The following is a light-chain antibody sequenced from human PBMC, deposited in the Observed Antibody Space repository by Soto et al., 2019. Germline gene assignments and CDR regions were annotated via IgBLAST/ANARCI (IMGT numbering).Light chain of an antibody. CDR1: SSNIGAGYD. V-gene: IGLV1-40*01. CDR2: GNS. Sequence: QSVLTQPPSVSGAPGQRVTISCTGSSSNIGAGYDVHWYQQLPGTAPKLLIYGNSNRPSGVPDRFSGSKSGTSASLAITGLQAEDEADYYCQSYDSSLRGVFGGRTKLTVL. J-gene: IGLJ3*02. CDR3: QSYDSSLRGV.